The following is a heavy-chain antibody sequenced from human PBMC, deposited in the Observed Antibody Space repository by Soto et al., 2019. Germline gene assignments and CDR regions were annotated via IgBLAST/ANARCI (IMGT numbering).Heavy chain of an antibody. V-gene: IGHV4-4*02. CDR1: GGSISTTHW. CDR3: ARAVYGSGSVLDP. CDR2: IYHSGST. J-gene: IGHJ5*02. D-gene: IGHD3-10*01. Sequence: TSETLSLTCAVSGGSISTTHWWTWVRQPPGKGLEWIGEIYHSGSTNYNPSLKSRVTISVDNSKNQFSLKLSSVTAADTAVYYCARAVYGSGSVLDPWGQGTLVTVSS.